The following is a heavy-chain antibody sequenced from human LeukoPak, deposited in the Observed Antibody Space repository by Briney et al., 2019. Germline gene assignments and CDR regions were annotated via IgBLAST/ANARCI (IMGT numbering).Heavy chain of an antibody. V-gene: IGHV1-18*01. D-gene: IGHD3-10*01. Sequence: ASVKVSCKASGYTFTNYGISWVRQAPGQGLEWMGWISAYNGNTNYAQKLQGRVTMTTDTSTSTAYMELRSLRSDDTAVYYCARDQGYYGSGSYSGINDYWGQGTLVTVSS. CDR2: ISAYNGNT. CDR1: GYTFTNYG. J-gene: IGHJ4*02. CDR3: ARDQGYYGSGSYSGINDY.